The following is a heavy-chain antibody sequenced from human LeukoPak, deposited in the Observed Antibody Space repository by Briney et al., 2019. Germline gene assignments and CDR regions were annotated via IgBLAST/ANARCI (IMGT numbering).Heavy chain of an antibody. CDR1: GGSISSYY. D-gene: IGHD3-3*01. V-gene: IGHV4-59*01. J-gene: IGHJ5*02. Sequence: SETLSLTCAVSGGSISSYYWSWIRQPPGKGLEWIGYIYYSGSTNYNPSLKSRVTISVDTSKNQFSLKLSSVTAADTAVYYCARETDFWSGPWGQGTLVTVSS. CDR2: IYYSGST. CDR3: ARETDFWSGP.